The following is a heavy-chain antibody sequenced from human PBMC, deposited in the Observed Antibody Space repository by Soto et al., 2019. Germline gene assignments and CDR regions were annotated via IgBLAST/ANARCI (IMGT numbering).Heavy chain of an antibody. Sequence: QVQLVESGGGVVQPGRSLRLSCAASGFTFSSYAMHWVRQAPGKGLEGVAVISYDGSNKYYADSVKGRFTISRDNSKNTLYLQMNSLRAEDTAVYYCARSRGISSGWHPFDYWGQGTLVTVSS. D-gene: IGHD6-19*01. CDR1: GFTFSSYA. V-gene: IGHV3-30-3*01. J-gene: IGHJ4*02. CDR2: ISYDGSNK. CDR3: ARSRGISSGWHPFDY.